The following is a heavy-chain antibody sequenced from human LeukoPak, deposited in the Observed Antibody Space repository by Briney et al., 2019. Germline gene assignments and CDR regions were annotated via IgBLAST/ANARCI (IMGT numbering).Heavy chain of an antibody. CDR1: GYTFTSYA. J-gene: IGHJ4*02. CDR3: EIAWFGEPVSGGPPYYFDY. D-gene: IGHD3-10*01. V-gene: IGHV1-3*01. Sequence: PGASVKVSCKASGYTFTSYAMHWVRQAPGQRLEWMGWINAGNGNTKYSQKFQGRVTITRDTSASTAYMELSSLRSEDTAVYYCEIAWFGEPVSGGPPYYFDYWGQGTLVTVSS. CDR2: INAGNGNT.